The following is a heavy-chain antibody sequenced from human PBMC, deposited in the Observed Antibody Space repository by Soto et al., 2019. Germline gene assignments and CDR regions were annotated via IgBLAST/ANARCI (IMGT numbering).Heavy chain of an antibody. V-gene: IGHV1-18*01. CDR1: GYTFSNYG. D-gene: IGHD2-2*01. CDR2: ISLYSDGT. J-gene: IGHJ5*02. Sequence: ASVKVSCKTSGYTFSNYGITWVRQAPGQPLEWLGWISLYSDGTNYAQKFQGRVSMTTDTPTTTAYMELRSLRSDDTAVYYCARVVPGAEAWFGPWGQGTLVTVSS. CDR3: ARVVPGAEAWFGP.